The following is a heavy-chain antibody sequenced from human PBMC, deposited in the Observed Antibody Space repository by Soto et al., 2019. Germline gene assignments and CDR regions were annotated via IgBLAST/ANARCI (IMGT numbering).Heavy chain of an antibody. Sequence: KTGGSLRLSCAASGFTFSNAWMSWVRQAPGKGLEWVGRIKSKTDGGTTDYAAPVKGRFTISRDDSKNTLYLQMNSLKTEDTAVYYCTTDYQLLYYPPYYGMDVWGQGTTVTVSS. CDR3: TTDYQLLYYPPYYGMDV. V-gene: IGHV3-15*01. CDR2: IKSKTDGGTT. J-gene: IGHJ6*02. CDR1: GFTFSNAW. D-gene: IGHD2-2*02.